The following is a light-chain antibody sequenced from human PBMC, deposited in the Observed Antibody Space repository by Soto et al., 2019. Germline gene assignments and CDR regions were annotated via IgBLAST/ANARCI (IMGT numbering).Light chain of an antibody. Sequence: QSALTRPPSASGSPGQSVTISCTGTSSDVGGYRYVSWYQQHPGKAPKLMIYEVSERPSGVPDRFSGSKSGNTASLTVSGLQAEDEADYYCSSYAGSSKYVFGTGTKLTVL. V-gene: IGLV2-8*01. J-gene: IGLJ1*01. CDR2: EVS. CDR3: SSYAGSSKYV. CDR1: SSDVGGYRY.